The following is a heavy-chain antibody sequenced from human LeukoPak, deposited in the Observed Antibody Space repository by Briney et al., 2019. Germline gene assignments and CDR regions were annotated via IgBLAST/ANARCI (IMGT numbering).Heavy chain of an antibody. J-gene: IGHJ4*02. Sequence: SETLSLTCTVSGGSISSFYWYWIRQPPGKGLEWIGYIYYSGSTNYNPSLKSRVTISVDTSKNQFSLKLSSVTAADTAVYYCARRLGLLWFGEGLFYYWGQGTLVTVSS. CDR3: ARRLGLLWFGEGLFYY. CDR1: GGSISSFY. V-gene: IGHV4-59*01. D-gene: IGHD3-10*01. CDR2: IYYSGST.